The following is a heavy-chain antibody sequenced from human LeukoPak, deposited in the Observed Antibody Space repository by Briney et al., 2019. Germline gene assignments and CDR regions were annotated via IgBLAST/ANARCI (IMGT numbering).Heavy chain of an antibody. Sequence: SETLSLTCAVSGDSLSSYYWSWIRQPPGKGLEWVGYIYYSESTNYNPSLKSRVTISVDTSKNQFSLKLSSVTAADTAVYYCARHLAGTTENWFDPWGQGTLVTVSS. D-gene: IGHD1-1*01. J-gene: IGHJ5*02. CDR2: IYYSEST. CDR1: GDSLSSYY. CDR3: ARHLAGTTENWFDP. V-gene: IGHV4-59*08.